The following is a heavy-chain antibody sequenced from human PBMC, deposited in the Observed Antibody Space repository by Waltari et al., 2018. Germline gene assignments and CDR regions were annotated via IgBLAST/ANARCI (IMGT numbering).Heavy chain of an antibody. CDR2: INHSGST. CDR1: GGSFSGYY. J-gene: IGHJ5*02. Sequence: QVQLQQWGAGLLKPSETLSLTCAVYGGSFSGYYWSWIRQPPGKGLGWIGEINHSGSTNYNPSLKSRVTISVDTSKNQFSLKLSSVTAADTAVYYCARERRSQYYDFWSGTNGWFDPWGQGTLVTVSS. D-gene: IGHD3-3*01. V-gene: IGHV4-34*01. CDR3: ARERRSQYYDFWSGTNGWFDP.